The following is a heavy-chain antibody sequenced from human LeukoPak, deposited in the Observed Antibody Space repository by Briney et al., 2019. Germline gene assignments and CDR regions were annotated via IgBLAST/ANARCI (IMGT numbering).Heavy chain of an antibody. CDR1: GFTFDVYA. V-gene: IGHV3-43*02. CDR3: AKDMAPYSGYDYFDY. Sequence: GGSPRLSCAASGFTFDVYAMHWVRQAPGKGLEWVSLISGDGGSTYYADSVKGRFTISRDNSKNSLYLQMNSLRTEDTALYYCAKDMAPYSGYDYFDYWGQGTLVTVSS. D-gene: IGHD5-12*01. CDR2: ISGDGGST. J-gene: IGHJ4*02.